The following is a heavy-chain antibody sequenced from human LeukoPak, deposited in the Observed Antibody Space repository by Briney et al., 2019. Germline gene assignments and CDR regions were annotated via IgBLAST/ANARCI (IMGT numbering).Heavy chain of an antibody. CDR3: ARISTSNAPDY. Sequence: GASVKVSCKASGYTSTDYYMHWVRQAPGQGLEWMGWINPHSGGTNYAQKFQGRVTMTRDTSISSAYVELSRLSSDDTAVFYCARISTSNAPDYWGQGTLVTVSS. V-gene: IGHV1-2*02. CDR2: INPHSGGT. CDR1: GYTSTDYY. J-gene: IGHJ4*02. D-gene: IGHD3-3*02.